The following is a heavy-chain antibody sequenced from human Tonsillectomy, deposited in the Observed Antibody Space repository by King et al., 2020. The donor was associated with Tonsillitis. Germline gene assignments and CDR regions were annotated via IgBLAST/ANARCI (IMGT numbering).Heavy chain of an antibody. Sequence: VQLVESGGGVVQPGRSLRLSCAASGFTFSSYGMHWVRQAPGKGLEWVAVISYDGSNKYYADSVKGRFTISRDNSKKTLYLQMNSLRAEDTAVYYCAKDRFDGDYVIYYFDYWGQGTLVTVSS. D-gene: IGHD4-17*01. CDR3: AKDRFDGDYVIYYFDY. CDR2: ISYDGSNK. V-gene: IGHV3-30*18. CDR1: GFTFSSYG. J-gene: IGHJ4*02.